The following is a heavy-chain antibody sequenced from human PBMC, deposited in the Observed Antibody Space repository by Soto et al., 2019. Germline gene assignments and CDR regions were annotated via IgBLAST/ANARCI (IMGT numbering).Heavy chain of an antibody. CDR1: GFTLSLYS. CDR2: ITSSSSYI. CDR3: VRARSTDSRPDY. V-gene: IGHV3-21*01. J-gene: IGHJ4*02. D-gene: IGHD3-22*01. Sequence: GGSLRLSCAASGFTLSLYSMIWVRQAPGKGLEWVASITSSSSYIYYEDSLKGRFTISRDNAKNSLFLQLDSLRAEDTAVYFCVRARSTDSRPDYWGQGALVTVSS.